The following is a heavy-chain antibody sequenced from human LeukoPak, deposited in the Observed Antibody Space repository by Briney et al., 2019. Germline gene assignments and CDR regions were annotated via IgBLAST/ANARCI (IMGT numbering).Heavy chain of an antibody. D-gene: IGHD6-19*01. CDR3: ARDQDAYSSGWYGVFDF. V-gene: IGHV3-21*04. CDR2: ISSTSSYI. J-gene: IGHJ4*02. Sequence: PGGSLRLSCAASGFSFSSYEMNWVRQAPGKGLEWVSCISSTSSYIYYADSLKGRFTISRDNAKNTLYLQMNSLRAEDTALYYCARDQDAYSSGWYGVFDFWGQGSLVTVSS. CDR1: GFSFSSYE.